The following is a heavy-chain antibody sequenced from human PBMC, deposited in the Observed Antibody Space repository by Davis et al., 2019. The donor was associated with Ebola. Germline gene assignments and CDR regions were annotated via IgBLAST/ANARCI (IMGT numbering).Heavy chain of an antibody. D-gene: IGHD4-17*01. Sequence: SETLSLTCTVSGGSISSYYWNWIRQPPGKGLEWIAYIYYSGTTSYNPSLKSRVTISVDTSKTQFSLKVSSVTAADTAVYYCARADGDYVHFDYWGQGILVTVSS. CDR1: GGSISSYY. J-gene: IGHJ4*02. CDR2: IYYSGTT. CDR3: ARADGDYVHFDY. V-gene: IGHV4-59*01.